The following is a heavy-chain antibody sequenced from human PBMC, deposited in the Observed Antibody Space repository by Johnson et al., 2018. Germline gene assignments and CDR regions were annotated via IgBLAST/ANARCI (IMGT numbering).Heavy chain of an antibody. V-gene: IGHV1-58*01. CDR1: GFTFTSSA. Sequence: QLLESGPEVKKPGTSVKVSCKASGFTFTSSAVQWVRQARGQRLEWIGWIVVGSGNTNYAQKFQERVTITRDMSKSTAYRELSSLRSEEPAVYYCAAEPAGADGMDVWGQGTTVTVSS. J-gene: IGHJ6*02. CDR3: AAEPAGADGMDV. D-gene: IGHD4/OR15-4a*01. CDR2: IVVGSGNT.